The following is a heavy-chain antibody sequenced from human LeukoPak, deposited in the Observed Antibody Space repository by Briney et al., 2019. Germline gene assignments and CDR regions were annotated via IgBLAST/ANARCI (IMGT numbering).Heavy chain of an antibody. CDR1: GFSLRARGVG. D-gene: IGHD3-10*01. V-gene: IGHV2-5*02. Sequence: SCPKLVKPTQTLTLTCTFSGFSLRARGVGVDWIRQPPGKAQEGLALIYWDDDKRYSPSLKSRLTITKDTSKNQVVLTMTNMDPVDTATYYCAHSRSMVHYFDYWGQGTLVTVSS. CDR2: IYWDDDK. CDR3: AHSRSMVHYFDY. J-gene: IGHJ4*02.